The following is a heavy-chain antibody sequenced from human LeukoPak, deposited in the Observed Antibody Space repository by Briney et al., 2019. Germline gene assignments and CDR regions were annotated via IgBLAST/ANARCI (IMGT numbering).Heavy chain of an antibody. Sequence: ASVKVSCKVSGYTLTELPMHWVRQAPGKGLEWMGGFDPEDGKTIYAQKFQGRVTMTEDTSTDTAYMELSSLRSEDTAVYYCATSGSYYRWFDPWGQGTLVTVSS. D-gene: IGHD1-26*01. V-gene: IGHV1-24*01. J-gene: IGHJ5*02. CDR1: GYTLTELP. CDR2: FDPEDGKT. CDR3: ATSGSYYRWFDP.